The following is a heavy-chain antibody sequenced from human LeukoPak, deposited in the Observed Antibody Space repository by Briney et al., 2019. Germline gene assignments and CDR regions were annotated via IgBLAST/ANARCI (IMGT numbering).Heavy chain of an antibody. J-gene: IGHJ4*02. Sequence: GSSVKVSCKASGDTFSSYAISWVRQAPGQGLEWMGGVIPIFVTANYAQKFQGRVTITADESTSTAYMELSSLRSEDTAVYYCARDPGVGYCSSTSCYEDFDYWGQGTLVTVSS. CDR2: VIPIFVTA. V-gene: IGHV1-69*13. D-gene: IGHD2-2*01. CDR1: GDTFSSYA. CDR3: ARDPGVGYCSSTSCYEDFDY.